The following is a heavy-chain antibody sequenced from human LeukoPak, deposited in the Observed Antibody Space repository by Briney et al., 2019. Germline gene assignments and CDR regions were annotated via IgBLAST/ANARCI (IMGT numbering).Heavy chain of an antibody. CDR3: ATAGADFWSGSDY. D-gene: IGHD3-3*01. CDR1: GFTFSSYA. Sequence: GGSLRLSCAVSGFTFSSYAMTWVRQAPGKGLEWASAISGSGGDTYYADSVKGRFTISRDNSKNTLYLQMNSLRAEDTAVYYCATAGADFWSGSDYWGQGTLVTVSS. CDR2: ISGSGGDT. V-gene: IGHV3-23*01. J-gene: IGHJ4*02.